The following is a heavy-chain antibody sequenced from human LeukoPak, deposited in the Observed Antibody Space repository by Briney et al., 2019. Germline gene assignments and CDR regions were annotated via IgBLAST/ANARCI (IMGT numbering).Heavy chain of an antibody. J-gene: IGHJ4*02. CDR1: VFTFSSYA. CDR2: ISGSGGST. D-gene: IGHD6-19*01. V-gene: IGHV3-23*01. CDR3: AKGVTGVAGRHYFDY. Sequence: GGSLRLSCGPSVFTFSSYAMSWVRQAPGKGLEWVSAISGSGGSTYYADSVKGRFTISRDNSKNTLDLQMNSLRAEDTAVYYCAKGVTGVAGRHYFDYWGQGTLVTVSS.